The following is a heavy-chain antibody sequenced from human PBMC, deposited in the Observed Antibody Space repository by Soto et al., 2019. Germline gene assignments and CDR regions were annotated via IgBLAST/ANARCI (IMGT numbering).Heavy chain of an antibody. CDR3: ARIAAGSYYYYYMDV. D-gene: IGHD3-10*01. V-gene: IGHV4-59*01. J-gene: IGHJ6*03. CDR2: ISYSGST. Sequence: SETLSLTCTVSGGSIRNSYWSWIRQPPGKGLEWIGYISYSGSTNYNPSLKSRVTISVDKSKNQFSLKLSSVTAADTAVYYCARIAAGSYYYYYMDVWGKGTTVTVSS. CDR1: GGSIRNSY.